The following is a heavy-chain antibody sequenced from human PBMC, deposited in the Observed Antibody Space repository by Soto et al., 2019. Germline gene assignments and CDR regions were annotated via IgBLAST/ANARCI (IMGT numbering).Heavy chain of an antibody. D-gene: IGHD3-3*01. CDR1: GFTFNDYA. Sequence: GGSLRLSCAVSGFTFNDYAMSWVRQAPGKGLEWVSTISGSLGSAYYAASVEGRFTISGDSSNNTLYLQMNSLRVEDTATYYCAKDSRLPGFGLLIHAFDVWGQGTMVTVSS. V-gene: IGHV3-23*01. J-gene: IGHJ3*01. CDR3: AKDSRLPGFGLLIHAFDV. CDR2: ISGSLGSA.